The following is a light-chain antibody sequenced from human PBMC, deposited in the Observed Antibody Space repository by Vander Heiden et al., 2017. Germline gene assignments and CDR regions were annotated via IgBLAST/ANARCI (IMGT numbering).Light chain of an antibody. J-gene: IGKJ4*01. V-gene: IGKV3-15*01. CDR1: QSVSSN. Sequence: DIVMTQTPATLSVSPGERATLSCRASQSVSSNSAWNQQKPGQAPRLLIYGASTRATGIPARFSGSGSWTEFTLTISSLQSEDFAVYYCQQYNDWPPLTFGGGTKVEIK. CDR3: QQYNDWPPLT. CDR2: GAS.